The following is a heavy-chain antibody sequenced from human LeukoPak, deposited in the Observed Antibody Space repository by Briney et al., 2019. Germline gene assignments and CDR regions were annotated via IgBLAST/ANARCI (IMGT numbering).Heavy chain of an antibody. V-gene: IGHV4-31*03. CDR1: GGSISSGGYY. Sequence: SSETLSLTCTVSGGSISSGGYYWSWIRQHLGKGLEWIGYIYYSGSTYYNPSLKSRVTISVDTSKNQFSLKLSSVTAADTAVYYCARAVHCSGGSCSGFDYWGQGTLVTVSS. CDR2: IYYSGST. CDR3: ARAVHCSGGSCSGFDY. J-gene: IGHJ4*02. D-gene: IGHD2-15*01.